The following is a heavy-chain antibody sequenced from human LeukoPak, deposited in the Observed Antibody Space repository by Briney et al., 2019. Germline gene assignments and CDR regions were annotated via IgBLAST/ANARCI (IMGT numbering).Heavy chain of an antibody. D-gene: IGHD6-13*01. V-gene: IGHV1-24*01. CDR2: FDPEDGET. Sequence: GASVKVSCKVSGYTLTELSMHWVRQAPGKGLEWMGGFDPEDGETIYAQKFQGRVTTTEDTSTDTAYMELSSLRSEDTAVYYCATDAAAGTNYWGQGTLVTVSS. CDR1: GYTLTELS. CDR3: ATDAAAGTNY. J-gene: IGHJ4*02.